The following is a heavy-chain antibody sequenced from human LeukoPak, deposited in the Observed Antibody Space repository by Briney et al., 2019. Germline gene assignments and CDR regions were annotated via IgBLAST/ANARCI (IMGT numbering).Heavy chain of an antibody. Sequence: SETLSLTCTVSGGTISSYYWNWIRQPPGKGLEWIGYIHSSGSTKYNPSLKSRVTISVDTSKNQFSLKLRSVTAADRAVYYCARWYSSGWAFDYWGQGTLVTVSS. CDR2: IHSSGST. CDR3: ARWYSSGWAFDY. D-gene: IGHD6-19*01. CDR1: GGTISSYY. J-gene: IGHJ4*02. V-gene: IGHV4-59*08.